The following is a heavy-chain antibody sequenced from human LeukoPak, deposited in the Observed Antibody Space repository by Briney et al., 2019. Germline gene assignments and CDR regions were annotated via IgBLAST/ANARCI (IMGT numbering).Heavy chain of an antibody. J-gene: IGHJ3*02. CDR2: IYSGGST. CDR1: GFTVSSNY. D-gene: IGHD5-18*01. CDR3: ARKQSTWIQLWHAFDI. V-gene: IGHV3-53*01. Sequence: PGGSLRLSCAASGFTVSSNYMSWVRQAPGKGLEWVSVIYSGGSTYYADSVKGRFTISRDNSKNTLYLQMNSLRAEDTAVYYCARKQSTWIQLWHAFDIWGQGTMVTVSS.